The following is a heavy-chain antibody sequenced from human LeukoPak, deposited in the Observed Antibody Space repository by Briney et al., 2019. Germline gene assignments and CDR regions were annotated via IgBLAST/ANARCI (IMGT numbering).Heavy chain of an antibody. CDR1: GYTFTGYY. V-gene: IGHV1-2*02. J-gene: IGHJ3*02. D-gene: IGHD2-15*01. CDR3: AREAAGDIVVVVAATMELGDAFDI. Sequence: GASVKVSCKASGYTFTGYYMHWVRQAPGQGLEWMGWINPNSGGTNYAQKFQGRVTMTRDTSITTAYMALSRLRSDDTAVYSCAREAAGDIVVVVAATMELGDAFDIWGQGTMVTVSS. CDR2: INPNSGGT.